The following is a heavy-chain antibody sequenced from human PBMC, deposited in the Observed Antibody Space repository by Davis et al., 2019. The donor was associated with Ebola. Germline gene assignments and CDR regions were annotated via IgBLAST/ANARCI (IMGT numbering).Heavy chain of an antibody. Sequence: GESLKISCAASGFTFSGSAMHWVRQASGKGLEWVGRIRSKANSYATAYAASVKGRFTISRDDSKNTAYLQMNSLKTEDTAVYYCNAGLWSRGSDAFDIWGQGTMVTVSS. J-gene: IGHJ3*02. CDR1: GFTFSGSA. CDR2: IRSKANSYAT. V-gene: IGHV3-73*01. D-gene: IGHD3-10*01. CDR3: NAGLWSRGSDAFDI.